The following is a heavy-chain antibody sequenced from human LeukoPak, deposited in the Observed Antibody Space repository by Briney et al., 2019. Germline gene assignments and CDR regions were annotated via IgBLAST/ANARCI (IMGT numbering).Heavy chain of an antibody. Sequence: SETLSLTCTVSGGSISSYYWSWIRQPPGKGLEWIGYIYYSGSTNYNPSLKSRVTISVDTSKNQFSLKLSSVTAADTAVYYCATDGYSYGQTARSYWYFDLWGRGTLVTVSS. CDR2: IYYSGST. V-gene: IGHV4-59*01. CDR3: ATDGYSYGQTARSYWYFDL. CDR1: GGSISSYY. J-gene: IGHJ2*01. D-gene: IGHD5-18*01.